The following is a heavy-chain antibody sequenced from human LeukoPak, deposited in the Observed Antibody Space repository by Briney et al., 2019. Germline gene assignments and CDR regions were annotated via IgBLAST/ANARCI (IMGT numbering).Heavy chain of an antibody. CDR2: INPSGGST. V-gene: IGHV1-46*01. D-gene: IGHD3-9*01. Sequence: GASVKVSCKASGYTFTSYYMHWVRQAPGQGLEWMGIINPSGGSTSYAQKFQGRVTMTRDTSTSTVYMELSSLRSEDTAVYYCARDPSAAYYDILTGYDVGFFDYRGQGTLVTVSS. CDR1: GYTFTSYY. J-gene: IGHJ4*02. CDR3: ARDPSAAYYDILTGYDVGFFDY.